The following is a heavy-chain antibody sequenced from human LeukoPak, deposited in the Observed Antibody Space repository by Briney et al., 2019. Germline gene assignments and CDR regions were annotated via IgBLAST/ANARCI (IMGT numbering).Heavy chain of an antibody. CDR1: GGSISSYY. Sequence: PSETLSLTCTVSGGSISSYYGSWIRHPPGKGLEWIGSIYYSGTTNYSPSLESRVTISADTSKNQFSLKVSSVTAADTAVYFCAAGWQFDYWGQGNLVTVSS. CDR2: IYYSGTT. D-gene: IGHD6-19*01. J-gene: IGHJ4*02. V-gene: IGHV4-59*08. CDR3: AAGWQFDY.